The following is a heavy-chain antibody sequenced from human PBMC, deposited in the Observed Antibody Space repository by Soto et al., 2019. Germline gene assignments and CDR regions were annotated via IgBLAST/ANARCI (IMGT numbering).Heavy chain of an antibody. D-gene: IGHD2-21*02. V-gene: IGHV1-2*02. J-gene: IGHJ5*02. CDR2: MNPRSGGS. CDR1: GYTFTNYY. Sequence: GASVKVSCKASGYTFTNYYMHWLRQAPGQGLEWMGWMNPRSGGSKYAQAFQDRVTMTRDASISTAYMEMTSLRHGDTAVYFCARSGDSTSYPLDLWGPGTLVTV. CDR3: ARSGDSTSYPLDL.